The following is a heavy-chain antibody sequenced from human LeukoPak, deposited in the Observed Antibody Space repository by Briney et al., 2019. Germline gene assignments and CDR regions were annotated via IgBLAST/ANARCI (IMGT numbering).Heavy chain of an antibody. J-gene: IGHJ4*02. D-gene: IGHD3-22*01. CDR3: AIGRSGYYYRFDY. CDR2: INPSGGST. V-gene: IGHV1-46*01. Sequence: ASVKVSCKASGYTFTSYYMHWVRQAPGQGLEWMGIINPSGGSTSYAQKFQGRVTITTDESTSTAYMELSSLRSEDTAVYYCAIGRSGYYYRFDYWGQGTLVTVSS. CDR1: GYTFTSYY.